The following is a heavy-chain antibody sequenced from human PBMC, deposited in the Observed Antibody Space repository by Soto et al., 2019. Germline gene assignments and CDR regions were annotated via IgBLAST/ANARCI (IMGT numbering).Heavy chain of an antibody. CDR1: GASLGRYSSY. CDR2: ISIVGRVSAGDCT. J-gene: IGHJ4*02. D-gene: IGHD3-22*01. V-gene: IGHV4-61*02. Sequence: QVPLQESGPRLVKPSETVSLACTVPGASLGRYSSYWSWLRLPAGKGLEWIGRISIVGRVSAGDCTDYNHSLKSRVTISVDKSTNRLSLILRSVTAADTAVYYCAGETYHYDGNGYTFTNWGQGTQVTVSS. CDR3: AGETYHYDGNGYTFTN.